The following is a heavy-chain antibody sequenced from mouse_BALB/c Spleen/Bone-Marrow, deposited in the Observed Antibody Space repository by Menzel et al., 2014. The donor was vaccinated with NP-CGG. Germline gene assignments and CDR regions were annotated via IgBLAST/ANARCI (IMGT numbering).Heavy chain of an antibody. CDR3: AFPPRHWYFDV. J-gene: IGHJ1*01. Sequence: VQLQQSGPELVKPGASVKISCKTSGYTFTEYTMHWVKQSHGKSLGWIGGINPNNGGTSYNQKFKGKATLTVDKSSSTAYMEPRSLTSGDSAVYYCAFPPRHWYFDVWGAGTTVTVSS. CDR2: INPNNGGT. V-gene: IGHV1-22*01. CDR1: GYTFTEYT.